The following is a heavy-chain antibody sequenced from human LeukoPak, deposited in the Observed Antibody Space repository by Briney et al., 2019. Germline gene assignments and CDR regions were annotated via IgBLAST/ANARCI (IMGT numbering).Heavy chain of an antibody. J-gene: IGHJ3*02. V-gene: IGHV4-39*01. CDR2: IRYLGST. Sequence: SETLSLTCTVSGGSMSSGTYYWGWIRQPPGKGLEWIASIRYLGSTFYNPSLQSRVTISVDTPKNQFSLKLSSVTAADTAVYYCARLKMDTLAARVNAFDIWGQGTMVTVSS. D-gene: IGHD6-25*01. CDR1: GGSMSSGTYY. CDR3: ARLKMDTLAARVNAFDI.